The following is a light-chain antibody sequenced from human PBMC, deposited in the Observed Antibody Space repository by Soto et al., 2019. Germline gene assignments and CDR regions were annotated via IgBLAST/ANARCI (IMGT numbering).Light chain of an antibody. CDR1: QSVYST. V-gene: IGKV3-15*01. J-gene: IGKJ4*01. CDR2: GAS. CDR3: QHYNSWPLT. Sequence: EIVMTQSPATLSVSPGQGATLSFRASQSVYSTLAWYQQKPGQAPRRLISGASTRATGVPARFSGSGSGTEFTLTITRLQSEDFAVDYCQHYNSWPLTFGGGTNVEIK.